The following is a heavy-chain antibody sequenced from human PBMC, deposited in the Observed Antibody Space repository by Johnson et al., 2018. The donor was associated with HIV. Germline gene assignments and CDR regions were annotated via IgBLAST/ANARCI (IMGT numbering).Heavy chain of an antibody. V-gene: IGHV3-48*01. CDR3: VTLVVAPPFDI. Sequence: VQLVESGGGLVQPGGSLRLSCAASEFTFGNYWISWLRQAPGKGLEWISYISGTSSHMSYADSVKGRFTISRDNSKNTLYLQMNSLRAEDTAVYYCVTLVVAPPFDIWGQGTWSPSLQ. CDR1: EFTFGNYW. J-gene: IGHJ3*02. CDR2: ISGTSSHM. D-gene: IGHD2-15*01.